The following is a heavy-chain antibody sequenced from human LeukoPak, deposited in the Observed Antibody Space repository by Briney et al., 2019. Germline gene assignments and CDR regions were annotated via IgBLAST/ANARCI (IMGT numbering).Heavy chain of an antibody. CDR2: IYSGDST. V-gene: IGHV3-53*01. D-gene: IGHD5-18*01. Sequence: GGSLRLSCAASGFTVSSNFMSWVRQAPGKGLEWVSVIYSGDSTYYADSVKGRFTIPRDNSKNTLYLQLNSLRAEDTAVYYCAGEYSYGPYAFDMWGQGTMVTVSS. J-gene: IGHJ3*02. CDR3: AGEYSYGPYAFDM. CDR1: GFTVSSNF.